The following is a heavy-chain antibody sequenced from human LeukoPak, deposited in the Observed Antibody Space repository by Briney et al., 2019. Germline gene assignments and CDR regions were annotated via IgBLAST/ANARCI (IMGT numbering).Heavy chain of an antibody. J-gene: IGHJ4*02. Sequence: WASVKVSCKASGYTFTSYDFNWVRQATGQRPEWMGWMSPNSGDTGYAQKFQDRVTMTRNTSISTAYMELSSLRSDDTAMYYCARGPPNWGYDYWGPGTLVTVSS. V-gene: IGHV1-8*01. CDR2: MSPNSGDT. CDR1: GYTFTSYD. CDR3: ARGPPNWGYDY. D-gene: IGHD7-27*01.